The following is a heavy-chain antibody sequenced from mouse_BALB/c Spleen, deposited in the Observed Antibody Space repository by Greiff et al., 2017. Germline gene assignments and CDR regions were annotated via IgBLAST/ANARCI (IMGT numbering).Heavy chain of an antibody. V-gene: IGHV1S137*01. CDR2: ISTYYGDA. J-gene: IGHJ3*01. CDR3: AREGYGNYVWCAY. D-gene: IGHD2-1*01. Sequence: QVQLQQSGAELVRPGVSVKISCKGSGYTFTDYAMHWVKQSHAKSLEWIGVISTYYGDASYNQKFKGKATMTVDKSSSTAYMELARLTSEDSAIYYCAREGYGNYVWCAYWGQGTLVTVSA. CDR1: GYTFTDYA.